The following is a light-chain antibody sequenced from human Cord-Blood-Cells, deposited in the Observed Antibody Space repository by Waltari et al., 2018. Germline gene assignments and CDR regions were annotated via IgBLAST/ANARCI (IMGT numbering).Light chain of an antibody. Sequence: QSALTQPPSASGSPGQSVTIYCPGTSSDVGGYYYVSWYQQHPGKPPKLMIYEVSKRPSGLPVCCSASRASNTASLTVAGLQAEDETDYYCSSYAGSNTVFGGGPKLTVL. CDR2: EVS. J-gene: IGLJ3*02. CDR1: SSDVGGYYY. V-gene: IGLV2-8*01. CDR3: SSYAGSNTV.